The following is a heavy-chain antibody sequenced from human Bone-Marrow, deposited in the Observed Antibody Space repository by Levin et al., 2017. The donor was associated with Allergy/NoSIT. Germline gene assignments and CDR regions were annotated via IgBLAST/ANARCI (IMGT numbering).Heavy chain of an antibody. CDR1: GSSFTSYA. Sequence: PGGSLRLSCKASGSSFTSYAMHWVRQVPGQRPEWMGWINTGYGNTETSQKFQGRISITMDTSATTAYLELSSLRSEDTAVYYCATGYCKSATCYHFDFWGQGSLVTVSS. CDR3: ATGYCKSATCYHFDF. V-gene: IGHV1-3*04. D-gene: IGHD2-2*01. J-gene: IGHJ4*02. CDR2: INTGYGNT.